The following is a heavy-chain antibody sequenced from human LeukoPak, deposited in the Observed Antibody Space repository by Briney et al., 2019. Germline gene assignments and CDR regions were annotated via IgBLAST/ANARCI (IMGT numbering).Heavy chain of an antibody. CDR3: ARDEDPYAFDI. CDR2: INPYSGGS. J-gene: IGHJ3*02. Sequence: ASVKVSCKASGYTLTGYYMHWVRQAPGQGLEWMGWINPYSGGSNYAQKFQGRVTMTRDTSISTAYMELSRLRSDDTAMYYCARDEDPYAFDIWGKGTMVTVSS. D-gene: IGHD2-15*01. CDR1: GYTLTGYY. V-gene: IGHV1-2*02.